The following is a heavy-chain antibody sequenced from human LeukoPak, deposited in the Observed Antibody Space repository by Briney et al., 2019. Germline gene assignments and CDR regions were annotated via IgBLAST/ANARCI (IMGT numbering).Heavy chain of an antibody. Sequence: SETLSLTCAVSGGSISSYYWSWIRQPPGKGLEWIGYIYYSGSTNYNPSLKSRVTISVDTSKNQFSLKLSSVTAADTAVYYCARQRYFDLGWFDPWGQGTLVTVSS. CDR1: GGSISSYY. V-gene: IGHV4-59*01. J-gene: IGHJ5*02. D-gene: IGHD3-9*01. CDR2: IYYSGST. CDR3: ARQRYFDLGWFDP.